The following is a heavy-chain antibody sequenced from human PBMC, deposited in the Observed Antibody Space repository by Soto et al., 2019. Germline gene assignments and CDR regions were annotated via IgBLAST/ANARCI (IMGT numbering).Heavy chain of an antibody. D-gene: IGHD1-26*01. CDR3: ARVVIVRTSYYFDY. CDR1: GFTFSSYG. J-gene: IGHJ4*02. CDR2: IWYDGSNK. V-gene: IGHV3-33*01. Sequence: GGSLRLSCAASGFTFSSYGMHWVRQAPGKGLEWVAVIWYDGSNKYYADSVKGRFTVSRDDSKSSLYLQMNSLKTEDTAVYYCARVVIVRTSYYFDYWGQGTLVTVSS.